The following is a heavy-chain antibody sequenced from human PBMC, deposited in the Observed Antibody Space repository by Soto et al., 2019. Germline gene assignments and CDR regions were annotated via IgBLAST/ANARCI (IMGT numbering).Heavy chain of an antibody. Sequence: GGSLRLACAASGFSVSSNYMSWVRQAPGEGLEWVAIIYINGSTDYADSVQGRFSVSRDIYKNTLFLQMNNLRAEDTAVYFCSGDPSGYDEGDWYHGVDVWGQGTTVTVSS. CDR3: SGDPSGYDEGDWYHGVDV. CDR1: GFSVSSNY. J-gene: IGHJ6*02. CDR2: IYINGST. V-gene: IGHV3-53*01. D-gene: IGHD5-12*01.